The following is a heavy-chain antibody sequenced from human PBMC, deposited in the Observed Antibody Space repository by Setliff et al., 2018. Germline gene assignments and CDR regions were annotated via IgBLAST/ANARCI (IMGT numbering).Heavy chain of an antibody. CDR2: IYPDGTT. CDR1: GGSISSYY. J-gene: IGHJ4*02. V-gene: IGHV4-4*08. D-gene: IGHD6-13*01. CDR3: ARGINSVSWTPKY. Sequence: SETLSLICTVSGGSISSYYWSWIRQPPGKGLEWIGYIYPDGTTNYNPSLKSRMTISLDMSKNQFSLTLRSVTAADTAMYYCARGINSVSWTPKYWGRGTLVTVSS.